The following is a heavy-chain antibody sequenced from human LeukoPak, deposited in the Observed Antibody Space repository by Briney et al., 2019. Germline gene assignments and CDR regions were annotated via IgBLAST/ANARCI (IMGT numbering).Heavy chain of an antibody. J-gene: IGHJ4*02. CDR2: IKQDGSEK. CDR3: ARVLRFLEWLLFDY. D-gene: IGHD3-3*01. V-gene: IGHV3-7*01. Sequence: GGSLRLSCAASGFTFSSYAMSWVRQAPGKGLEWVANIKQDGSEKYYVDSVKGRFTISRDNAKNSLYLQMNSLRAEDTAVYYCARVLRFLEWLLFDYWGQGTLVTVSS. CDR1: GFTFSSYA.